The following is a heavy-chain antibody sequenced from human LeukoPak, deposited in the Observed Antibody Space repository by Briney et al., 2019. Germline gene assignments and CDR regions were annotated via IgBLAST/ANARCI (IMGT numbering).Heavy chain of an antibody. J-gene: IGHJ4*02. Sequence: RASQTLSLTCTVSGGSISSGSYYWSWIRQPAGKGLEWIGRIYTSGSTNYNPSLKSRVTISVDTSKNQFSLKLSSVTAADTAVYYCARGGYDILTGYGNFDYWGQGTLVTVSS. CDR2: IYTSGST. CDR3: ARGGYDILTGYGNFDY. V-gene: IGHV4-61*02. CDR1: GGSISSGSYY. D-gene: IGHD3-9*01.